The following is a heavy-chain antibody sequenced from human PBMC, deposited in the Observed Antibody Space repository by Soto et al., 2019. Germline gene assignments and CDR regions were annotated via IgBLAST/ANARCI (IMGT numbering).Heavy chain of an antibody. V-gene: IGHV4-61*01. CDR3: ARDSAAAGLYYFDY. D-gene: IGHD6-13*01. CDR1: GRSVSSGSYY. Sequence: QVQLQESGPGLVKPSETLSLTCTVSGRSVSSGSYYWSWIRQPPGKGLEWIGYIYYSGSTNYNPSLKSRVTISVDTSKNQFSLKLSSVTAADTAVYYCARDSAAAGLYYFDYWGQGTLVTVSS. CDR2: IYYSGST. J-gene: IGHJ4*02.